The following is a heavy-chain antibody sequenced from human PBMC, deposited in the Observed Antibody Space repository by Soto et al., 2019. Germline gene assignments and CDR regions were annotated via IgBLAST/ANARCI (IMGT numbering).Heavy chain of an antibody. J-gene: IGHJ3*02. Sequence: GGSLRLSCAASGFTFSSYAMHWVRQAPGKGLEWVAVISYDGSNKYYADSVKGRFTISRDNSKNTLYLQMNSLRAEDTAVYYCARDMDHDYGDAFDIWGQGTMVTVSS. CDR1: GFTFSSYA. CDR2: ISYDGSNK. V-gene: IGHV3-30-3*01. D-gene: IGHD4-17*01. CDR3: ARDMDHDYGDAFDI.